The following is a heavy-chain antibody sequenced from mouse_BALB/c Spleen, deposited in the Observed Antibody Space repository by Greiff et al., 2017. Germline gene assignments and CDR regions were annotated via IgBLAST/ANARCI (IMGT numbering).Heavy chain of an antibody. CDR2: ISSGGSYT. D-gene: IGHD2-4*01. CDR3: ARPIYNDYDGFAY. CDR1: GFTFSSYG. Sequence: DVKLVESGGDLVKPGGSLKLSCAASGFTFSSYGMSWVRQTPDKRLEWVATISSGGSYTYYPDSVKGRFTISRDNAKNTLYLQMSSLKSEDTAMYYCARPIYNDYDGFAYWGQGTLVTVSA. J-gene: IGHJ3*01. V-gene: IGHV5-6*02.